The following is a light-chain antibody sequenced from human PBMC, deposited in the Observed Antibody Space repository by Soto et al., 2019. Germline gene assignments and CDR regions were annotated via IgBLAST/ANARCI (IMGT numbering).Light chain of an antibody. CDR1: QDINRY. CDR3: QQYADDILT. CDR2: DAS. Sequence: DIQLTQSPSSLSASVGDRVTITCQASQDINRYLNWYQQKPGKAPKLLIYDASNLQTGVPSRFSGIGSETSFTLIISSLQPDDIATYYGQQYADDILTFGGGTNVE. V-gene: IGKV1-33*01. J-gene: IGKJ4*01.